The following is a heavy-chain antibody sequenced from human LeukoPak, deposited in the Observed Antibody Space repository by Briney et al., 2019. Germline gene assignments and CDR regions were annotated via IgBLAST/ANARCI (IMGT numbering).Heavy chain of an antibody. CDR1: GFTFSSYA. V-gene: IGHV3-23*01. CDR3: AKGYCSGGSCYPRNDAFDI. D-gene: IGHD2-15*01. Sequence: GSLRLSCAASGFTFSSYAMSWVRQAPGKGLEWVSAISGSGGSTYDADSVKGRFTISRDNSKNTLYLQMNSLRAEDTAVYYCAKGYCSGGSCYPRNDAFDIWGQGTVVTVSS. J-gene: IGHJ3*02. CDR2: ISGSGGST.